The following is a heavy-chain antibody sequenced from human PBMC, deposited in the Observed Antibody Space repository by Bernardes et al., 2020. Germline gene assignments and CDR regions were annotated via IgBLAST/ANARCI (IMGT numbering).Heavy chain of an antibody. Sequence: VGSLIRSCVASGFTFHSYSMNWVRQAPGKGLEWVSSITSSSSYIEYADSVKGRFTISRDNAKNSLYLQMNSLRVEDTAVYYCARDESAVAAFGATMWDYWGQGTQVTVSS. J-gene: IGHJ4*02. D-gene: IGHD3-10*01. CDR2: ITSSSSYI. CDR1: GFTFHSYS. V-gene: IGHV3-21*06. CDR3: ARDESAVAAFGATMWDY.